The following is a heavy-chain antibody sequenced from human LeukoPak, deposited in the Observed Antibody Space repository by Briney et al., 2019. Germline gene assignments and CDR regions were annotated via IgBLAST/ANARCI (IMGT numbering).Heavy chain of an antibody. Sequence: GSLRLSCAASGFTFDDYGMSWVRQAPGKGLEWVSGINWNGGSTGYADSVKGRFTISRDNSKNTLYLQMDSLRAEDTAVYYCAKGLGEATVTPLGYWGQGTLVTVSS. CDR3: AKGLGEATVTPLGY. V-gene: IGHV3-20*04. J-gene: IGHJ4*02. D-gene: IGHD4-11*01. CDR1: GFTFDDYG. CDR2: INWNGGST.